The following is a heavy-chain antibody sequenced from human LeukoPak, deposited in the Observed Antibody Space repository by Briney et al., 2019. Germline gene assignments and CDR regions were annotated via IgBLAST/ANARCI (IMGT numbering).Heavy chain of an antibody. CDR2: IWHDGSKE. V-gene: IGHV3-33*01. D-gene: IGHD2-2*01. J-gene: IGHJ4*02. Sequence: GGSLRLSCAAPGFTFTRCGFHWVRQAPGKGLGWVSVIWHDGSKEYYADSVKGRFTISRDNSKKMLYLQMNSLRVEDTAVYYCARDGCSTSSCYDFWGQGTLVTVSS. CDR3: ARDGCSTSSCYDF. CDR1: GFTFTRCG.